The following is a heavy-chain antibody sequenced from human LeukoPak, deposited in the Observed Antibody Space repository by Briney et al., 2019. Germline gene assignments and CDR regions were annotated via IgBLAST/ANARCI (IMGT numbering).Heavy chain of an antibody. CDR2: IYPGDSDT. D-gene: IGHD1-26*01. CDR1: GYSFTSYW. CDR3: ARQKPYSGSPGVVDY. V-gene: IGHV5-51*01. J-gene: IGHJ4*02. Sequence: GESLKISCKGSGYSFTSYWIGWVRQMPGKGLEWMGIIYPGDSDTRYSPSFQGQVTISADKSISTAYLQWSSLKASDTAMYYCARQKPYSGSPGVVDYWGQGTLVTVSS.